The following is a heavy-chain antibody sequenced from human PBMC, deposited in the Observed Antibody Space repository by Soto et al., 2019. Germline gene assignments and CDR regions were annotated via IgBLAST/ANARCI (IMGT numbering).Heavy chain of an antibody. D-gene: IGHD4-17*01. J-gene: IGHJ4*02. CDR1: GYTFTGYY. CDR3: ARAPGTLYGDGFDY. CDR2: INPNSGGT. V-gene: IGHV1-2*02. Sequence: GASVKVSCKASGYTFTGYYMHWVRQAPGQGLEWMGWINPNSGGTNYAQKFQGRVTMTRDTSISTAYMELSRLRSDDTAVYYCARAPGTLYGDGFDYWGQGTLVTVSS.